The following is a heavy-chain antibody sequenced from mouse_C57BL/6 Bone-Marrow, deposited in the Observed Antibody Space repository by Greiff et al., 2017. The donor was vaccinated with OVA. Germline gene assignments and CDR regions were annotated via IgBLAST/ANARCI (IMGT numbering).Heavy chain of an antibody. V-gene: IGHV1-5*01. J-gene: IGHJ4*01. Sequence: EVQLQQSGTVLARPGASVKMSCKTSGYTFTSYWMHWVKQRPGQGLEWIGAIYPGNSDTSYNQKFKGKAKLTAVTSASTAYMELISLTNEDSAVYYCTRDFPMDYWGQGTSVTVSS. CDR3: TRDFPMDY. CDR2: IYPGNSDT. CDR1: GYTFTSYW.